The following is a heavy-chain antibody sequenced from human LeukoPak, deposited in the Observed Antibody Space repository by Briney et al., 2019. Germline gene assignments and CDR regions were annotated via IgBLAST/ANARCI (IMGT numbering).Heavy chain of an antibody. CDR1: GFTFSNYA. CDR3: TTDQHYYDSSGYYYVGIDY. V-gene: IGHV3-23*01. J-gene: IGHJ4*02. Sequence: GGSLRLSCAGSGFTFSNYAMNWVRQAPGKGLEWVSSISESGGTRDYADSVKGRFAISRDNSKNTLYLQMNSLKTEDTAVYYCTTDQHYYDSSGYYYVGIDYWGQGTLVTVSS. CDR2: ISESGGTR. D-gene: IGHD3-22*01.